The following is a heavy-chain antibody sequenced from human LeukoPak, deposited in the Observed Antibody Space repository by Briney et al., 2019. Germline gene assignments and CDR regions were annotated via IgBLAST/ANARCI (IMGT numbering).Heavy chain of an antibody. CDR2: IYTSGTT. CDR3: VREGTYCTHGVCYEY. J-gene: IGHJ4*02. V-gene: IGHV4-4*07. Sequence: PSETLSLTCTVSGDSISSYYWSWIRQPAGKGLQWIGRIYTSGTTNYNPSLKSRLTMSIDTSKNQFSLRLSSVTAADPAVYYCVREGTYCTHGVCYEYWGQGTLVTVSS. D-gene: IGHD2-8*01. CDR1: GDSISSYY.